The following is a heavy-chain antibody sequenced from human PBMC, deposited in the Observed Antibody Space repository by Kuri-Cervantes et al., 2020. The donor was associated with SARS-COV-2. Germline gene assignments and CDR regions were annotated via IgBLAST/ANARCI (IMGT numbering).Heavy chain of an antibody. J-gene: IGHJ4*02. CDR3: GKVSWLQLWRRYSDS. D-gene: IGHD5-24*01. CDR1: GGSISSGDYY. Sequence: SETLSLTCTVSGGSISSGDYYWSWIRQPPGKGLEWIGRIYTSGSTTYNPSLRGRVTISLDPSNNQVSLRLTSATAADTAVYYCGKVSWLQLWRRYSDSWGQGTLVTVSS. V-gene: IGHV4-61*02. CDR2: IYTSGST.